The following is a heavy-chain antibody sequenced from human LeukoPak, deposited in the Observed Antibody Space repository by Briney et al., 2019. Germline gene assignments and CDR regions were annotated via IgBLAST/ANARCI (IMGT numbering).Heavy chain of an antibody. CDR2: IYTGGTT. CDR3: ARSYFYDSTGYYSGGYYHMDV. J-gene: IGHJ6*03. V-gene: IGHV3-66*01. CDR1: GFTFSSYS. Sequence: GGSLRLSCAASGFTFSSYSMNWVRQAPGKGLEWVSVIYTGGTTYYAPSVRGRFTISRDNSRNTLYLQMNSLRAEDTALYFCARSYFYDSTGYYSGGYYHMDVWGKGTTVTISS. D-gene: IGHD3-22*01.